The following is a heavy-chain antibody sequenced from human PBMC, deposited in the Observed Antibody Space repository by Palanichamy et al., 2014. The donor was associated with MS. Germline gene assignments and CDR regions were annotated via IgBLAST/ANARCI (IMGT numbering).Heavy chain of an antibody. CDR2: IWYDGSNK. V-gene: IGHV3-33*01. J-gene: IGHJ6*02. CDR1: GFTFSSYG. CDR3: ARDMLNDYGDYEGIYYYYGMDV. Sequence: VQLVESGGGVVQPGRSLRLSCAASGFTFSSYGMHWVRQAPGKGLEWVAVIWYDGSNKYYADSVKGRFTISRDNSKNTLYLQMNSLRAEDTAVYYCARDMLNDYGDYEGIYYYYGMDVWGQGTTVTVSS. D-gene: IGHD4-17*01.